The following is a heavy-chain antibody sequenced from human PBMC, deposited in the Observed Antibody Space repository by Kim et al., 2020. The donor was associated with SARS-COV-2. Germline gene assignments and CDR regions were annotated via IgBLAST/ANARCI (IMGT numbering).Heavy chain of an antibody. V-gene: IGHV4-31*02. CDR3: ARGGATMVRGVIEWFDP. D-gene: IGHD3-10*01. Sequence: LRSRVTISVDTSKNQCSLKLSSVTAADTAVYYCARGGATMVRGVIEWFDPWGQGTLVTVSS. J-gene: IGHJ5*02.